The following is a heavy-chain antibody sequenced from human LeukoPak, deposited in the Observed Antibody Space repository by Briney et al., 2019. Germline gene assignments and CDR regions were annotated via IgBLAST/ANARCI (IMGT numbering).Heavy chain of an antibody. V-gene: IGHV4-31*01. Sequence: SETLSLTCTVSGGSISSGGYYWSWIRQHPGKGLEWTGYIHNSGSTYYNPSLKSPVSISVDTSKSHFSLRLSSVTAADTAVYYCARGEYYGSGSYYPGDYWGQGTLVTVSS. D-gene: IGHD3-10*01. J-gene: IGHJ4*02. CDR3: ARGEYYGSGSYYPGDY. CDR2: IHNSGST. CDR1: GGSISSGGYY.